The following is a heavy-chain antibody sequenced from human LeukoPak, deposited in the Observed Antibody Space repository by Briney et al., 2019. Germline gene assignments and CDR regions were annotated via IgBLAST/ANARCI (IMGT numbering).Heavy chain of an antibody. CDR2: FDPEDGET. Sequence: ASVKVSCKVSGYTLTELSMHWVRQAPGKGLEWMGGFDPEDGETIYAQKFQGRVTMTEDTSTDTAYMEPSSLRSEDTAVYYCATARKMVRQPKFRNNWFDPWGQGTLVTVSS. D-gene: IGHD3-10*01. J-gene: IGHJ5*02. CDR1: GYTLTELS. V-gene: IGHV1-24*01. CDR3: ATARKMVRQPKFRNNWFDP.